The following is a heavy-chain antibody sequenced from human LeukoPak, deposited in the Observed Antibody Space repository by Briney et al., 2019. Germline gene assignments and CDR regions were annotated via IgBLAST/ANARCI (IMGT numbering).Heavy chain of an antibody. CDR3: ARVPGGGVDF. CDR1: GGSLTDHF. V-gene: IGHV4-34*01. J-gene: IGHJ4*02. CDR2: LSHTGKT. Sequence: PSETLSLTCAVYGGSLTDHFWTWIRQPPGKGLEWIAELSHTGKTLSNPSLDSRVTISVDTSKNHFSLNLTSVTAADTAVYYCARVPGGGVDFWGQGTPVTVSS. D-gene: IGHD2-15*01.